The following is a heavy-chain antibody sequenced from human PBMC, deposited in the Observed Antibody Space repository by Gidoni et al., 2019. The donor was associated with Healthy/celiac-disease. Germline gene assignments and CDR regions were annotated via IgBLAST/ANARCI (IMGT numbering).Heavy chain of an antibody. Sequence: QVQLVESGGGVVQPGRSLRLSCAASGFTFSSYAMHWVRPAPGKGLEWVAVISYDGSNKYYADSVKGRFTISRDNSKNTLYLQMNSLRAEDTAVYYCARVRYSTLRYLYYGMDVWGQGTTVTVSS. CDR3: ARVRYSTLRYLYYGMDV. D-gene: IGHD6-13*01. V-gene: IGHV3-30*04. CDR1: GFTFSSYA. J-gene: IGHJ6*02. CDR2: ISYDGSNK.